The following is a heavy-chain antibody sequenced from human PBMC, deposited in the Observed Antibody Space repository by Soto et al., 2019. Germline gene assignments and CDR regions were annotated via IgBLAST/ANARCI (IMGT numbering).Heavy chain of an antibody. V-gene: IGHV1-2*02. D-gene: IGHD5-12*01. Sequence: ASVKVSCKASGYTFTGYYMHWVRQAPGQGLEWMGWINPNSGGTNYAQKFQGRVTMTRDTSISTAYMELSRLRSDDTAVYYCARGGPVDRWGYVRPFDYWGQGTPVTVSS. CDR1: GYTFTGYY. CDR2: INPNSGGT. CDR3: ARGGPVDRWGYVRPFDY. J-gene: IGHJ4*02.